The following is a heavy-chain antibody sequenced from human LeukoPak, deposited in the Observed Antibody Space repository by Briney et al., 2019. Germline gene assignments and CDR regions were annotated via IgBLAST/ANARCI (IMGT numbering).Heavy chain of an antibody. CDR3: ARAVPDIVGATLQQGWFDP. J-gene: IGHJ5*02. CDR1: GYTFTSYY. V-gene: IGHV1-46*01. D-gene: IGHD1-26*01. CDR2: INPSGGST. Sequence: ASVKVSCKASGYTFTSYYMHWVRQAPGQGLEWMGIINPSGGSTSYAQKFQGRVTMTRGTSTSTVYMELSSLRSEDTAVYYCARAVPDIVGATLQQGWFDPWGQGTLVTVSS.